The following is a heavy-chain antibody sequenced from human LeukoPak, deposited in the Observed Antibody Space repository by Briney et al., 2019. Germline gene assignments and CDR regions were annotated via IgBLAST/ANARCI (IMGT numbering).Heavy chain of an antibody. Sequence: PGGSLRLSCAASGFTFSSYAMSWVRQAPGKGLEWVSAISGSGGSTYYADSVKGRFTISRDNSKNTLYLQMNSLRAEDTAVYYCAKGQQLFPSAPYFDYWGQGTLVTVSS. D-gene: IGHD6-13*01. CDR2: ISGSGGST. J-gene: IGHJ4*02. V-gene: IGHV3-23*01. CDR3: AKGQQLFPSAPYFDY. CDR1: GFTFSSYA.